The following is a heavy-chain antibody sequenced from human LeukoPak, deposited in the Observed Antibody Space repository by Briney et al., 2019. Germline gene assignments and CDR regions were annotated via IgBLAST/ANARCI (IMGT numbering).Heavy chain of an antibody. CDR3: ARGGSLTGYHGWLVP. V-gene: IGHV1-8*01. CDR1: GYTLTSYD. D-gene: IGHD3-9*01. J-gene: IGHJ5*02. Sequence: ASVKVSCKASGYTLTSYDINWVRQASGQGLEWMGWMDPNKGNTGYAQKFRGRVTMTRNSSINTAYLELSSLTSEDTAVYYCARGGSLTGYHGWLVPWGQGILVTVSS. CDR2: MDPNKGNT.